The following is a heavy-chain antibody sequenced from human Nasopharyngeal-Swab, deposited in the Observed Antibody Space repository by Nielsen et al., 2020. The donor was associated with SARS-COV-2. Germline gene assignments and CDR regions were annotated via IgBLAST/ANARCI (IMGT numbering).Heavy chain of an antibody. D-gene: IGHD3-3*01. J-gene: IGHJ6*02. CDR3: ARDGLDYDFWSAYFMDV. CDR2: ISSSSSYI. V-gene: IGHV3-21*01. CDR1: GFTFNNYN. Sequence: GESLKISSAASGFTFNNYNFNWVRQAPGKGLEWVSSISSSSSYIYYADSVKSRFTISRDNAKTSLYLRMNSLRAEDTAVYYCARDGLDYDFWSAYFMDVWGQGTTVTVSS.